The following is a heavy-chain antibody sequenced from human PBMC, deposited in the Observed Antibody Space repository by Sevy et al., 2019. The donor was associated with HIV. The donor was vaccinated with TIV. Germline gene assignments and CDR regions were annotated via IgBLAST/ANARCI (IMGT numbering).Heavy chain of an antibody. CDR1: GGSISTDLYS. CDR2: IFHSGNT. Sequence: SETLSLTCAVSGGSISTDLYSWNWIRQPPGKGLEWIGYIFHSGNTYYNPSLKSRVTISIDRSTNQFSLNLSSVTAADTAVYYCARSSSAYPYHFDYWGQGTLVTVSS. J-gene: IGHJ4*02. V-gene: IGHV4-30-2*01. CDR3: ARSSSAYPYHFDY.